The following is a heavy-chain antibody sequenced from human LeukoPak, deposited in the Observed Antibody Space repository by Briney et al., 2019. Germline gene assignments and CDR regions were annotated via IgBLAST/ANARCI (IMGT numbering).Heavy chain of an antibody. Sequence: ASVTVSYKASGYTFTDYYMHWVRPAPGQGLEWMGWINPNSGGTNYAQKFQGRVTMTRDTSISTAYMELSRLRSDDTAVYYCARAGIHDYTCDYWGQGTLVTVSS. CDR3: ARAGIHDYTCDY. CDR1: GYTFTDYY. V-gene: IGHV1-2*02. D-gene: IGHD4-4*01. CDR2: INPNSGGT. J-gene: IGHJ4*02.